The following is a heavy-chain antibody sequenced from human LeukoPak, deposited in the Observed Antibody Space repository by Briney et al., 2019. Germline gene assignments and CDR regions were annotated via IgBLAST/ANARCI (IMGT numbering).Heavy chain of an antibody. CDR1: GYTFTGYY. V-gene: IGHV1-2*02. CDR2: INPNSGGT. Sequence: ASVKVSCKASGYTFTGYYMHWVRQAPGQGLEWMGWINPNSGGTNYAQKFQGRVTMTRDTSTSTVYMELSSLRSEDTAVYYCARGHGGYDYGYWGQGTLVTVSS. CDR3: ARGHGGYDYGY. D-gene: IGHD5-12*01. J-gene: IGHJ4*02.